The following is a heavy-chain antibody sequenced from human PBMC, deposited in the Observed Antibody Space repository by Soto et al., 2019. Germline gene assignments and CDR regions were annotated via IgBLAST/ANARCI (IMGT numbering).Heavy chain of an antibody. CDR2: MSGGVST. V-gene: IGHV3-23*01. CDR3: TRDYNGNRNFVY. J-gene: IGHJ4*02. CDR1: GFTFNNHA. Sequence: EVQLLESGGGLVQPGGSLKLSCAASGFTFNNHAMTWVRQAPGKGLEWVSAMSGGVSTYYADSVNVRFTISRDNSKNVLYWQTNNARLGETAVYYCTRDYNGNRNFVYWGQGTLVTVSS. D-gene: IGHD1-20*01.